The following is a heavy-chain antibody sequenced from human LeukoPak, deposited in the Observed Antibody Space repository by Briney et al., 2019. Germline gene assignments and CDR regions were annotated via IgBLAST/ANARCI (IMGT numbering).Heavy chain of an antibody. D-gene: IGHD6-6*01. J-gene: IGHJ4*02. CDR3: KSGSSSSLDY. CDR1: GGSISSGGYY. Sequence: SETLSLTCTVSGGSISSGGYYWNWVRQPPGKGLEWIGYIYHSGGTSYNPSLKSRVTISLDRSKNQFSLRLTSVTAADTAVYYCKSGSSSSLDYWGQGTLVTVSS. V-gene: IGHV4-30-2*01. CDR2: IYHSGGT.